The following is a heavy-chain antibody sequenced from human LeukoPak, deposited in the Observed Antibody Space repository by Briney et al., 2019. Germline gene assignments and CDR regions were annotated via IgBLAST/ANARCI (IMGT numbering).Heavy chain of an antibody. V-gene: IGHV3-30*03. CDR1: GVTFSSYG. J-gene: IGHJ4*02. D-gene: IGHD5-12*01. CDR2: ISSDGNDK. CDR3: TTKVIRGNSGDDYDD. Sequence: GGSLRLSCAASGVTFSSYGMHWVRQAPGKGLEWVALISSDGNDKLYGDSVKGRFTTTRDDSKSTLYLQMNSLRAEYTAVYYCTTKVIRGNSGDDYDDWGQGTLVTVSS.